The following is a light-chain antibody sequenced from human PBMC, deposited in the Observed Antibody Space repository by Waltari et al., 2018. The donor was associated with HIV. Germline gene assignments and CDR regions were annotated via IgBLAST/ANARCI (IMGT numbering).Light chain of an antibody. J-gene: IGLJ1*01. CDR3: HVWENSIDEYV. V-gene: IGLV3-21*02. Sequence: SYVLTQPASVSVAPGQTANVTCGRDNIESKNVPRYQQKAGKAPILVLYDDSDRPSWIPERISGFNFGNTATLTISRVEARDEADYYCHVWENSIDEYVFGTGTKVTV. CDR1: NIESKN. CDR2: DDS.